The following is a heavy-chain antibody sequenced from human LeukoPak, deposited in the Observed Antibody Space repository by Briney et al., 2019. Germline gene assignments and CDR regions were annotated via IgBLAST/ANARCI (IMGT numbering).Heavy chain of an antibody. D-gene: IGHD6-19*01. Sequence: SVKVPCKASGGTFSSYAISWVRQAPGQGLEWMGRIIPILGIANYAQKFQGRVTITADKSTSTAYMELSSLRSEDTAVYYCASTHVKEQWLVPYYFDYWGQGTLVTVSS. CDR1: GGTFSSYA. V-gene: IGHV1-69*04. CDR3: ASTHVKEQWLVPYYFDY. CDR2: IIPILGIA. J-gene: IGHJ4*02.